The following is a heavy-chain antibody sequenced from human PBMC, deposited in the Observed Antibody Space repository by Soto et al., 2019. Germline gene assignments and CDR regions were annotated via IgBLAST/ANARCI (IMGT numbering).Heavy chain of an antibody. D-gene: IGHD2-21*01. CDR1: DGSISSSTHY. Sequence: SETLSLTCTVSDGSISSSTHYWGWIRQPPGKGLEWIGSVYYSGSTNFNPSLKSRVTISVDTSKKQFSLKVNSVTAADTAVYYSARVPVGEPSPYYYYGLDVWGQGTTVTVSS. CDR3: ARVPVGEPSPYYYYGLDV. CDR2: VYYSGST. J-gene: IGHJ6*02. V-gene: IGHV4-39*01.